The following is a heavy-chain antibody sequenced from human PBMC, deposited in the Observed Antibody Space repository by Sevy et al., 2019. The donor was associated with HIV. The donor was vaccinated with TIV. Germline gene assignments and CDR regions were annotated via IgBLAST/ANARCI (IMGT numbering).Heavy chain of an antibody. CDR3: AREDIVLGGDNYYGIDV. CDR1: GFSVSSNY. Sequence: GGSLRLSCAASGFSVSSNYMSWVRQAPGNGPEWVSVIHSGGKISYADSVQGRFTISRDNSKNTLYLQMNSLRAEDTAVYYCAREDIVLGGDNYYGIDVSGQGTTVTVSS. D-gene: IGHD2-15*01. V-gene: IGHV3-53*01. J-gene: IGHJ6*02. CDR2: IHSGGKI.